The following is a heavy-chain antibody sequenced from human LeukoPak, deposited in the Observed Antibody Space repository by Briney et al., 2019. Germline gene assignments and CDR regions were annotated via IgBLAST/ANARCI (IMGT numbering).Heavy chain of an antibody. CDR3: ARWGTY. CDR1: GGSVSSGTYF. V-gene: IGHV4-61*01. CDR2: IRYSVTT. D-gene: IGHD7-27*01. J-gene: IGHJ4*02. Sequence: SETLSLTCTVSGGSVSSGTYFWTWVRQPPGKGLEWIGHIRYSVTTNYNPSLKSRVTMSLDTSKNQFSLKLTSVTAADTAIYFCARWGTYWGQGILVTVSS.